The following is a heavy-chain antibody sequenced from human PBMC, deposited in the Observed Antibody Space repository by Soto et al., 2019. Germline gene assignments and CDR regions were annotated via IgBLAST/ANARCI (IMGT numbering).Heavy chain of an antibody. Sequence: LRLSCAASGFTFGNYWMHWVRQAPGKGLEWVSRMNSDGSTTNYADSVKGRFTVSRDNARNTLQLQMNSLRAEDTAVYYCATAEVDYWGPGTLVTVSS. V-gene: IGHV3-74*01. J-gene: IGHJ4*02. CDR2: MNSDGSTT. CDR3: ATAEVDY. CDR1: GFTFGNYW.